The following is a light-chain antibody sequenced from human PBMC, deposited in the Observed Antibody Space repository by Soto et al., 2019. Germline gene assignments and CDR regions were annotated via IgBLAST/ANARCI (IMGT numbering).Light chain of an antibody. CDR3: QQYGTSPLT. Sequence: EIVLTQSPGTLSLSPGERATLSCRASQSISSTYLAWYQQKSGQAPRLVIYGASSRASDIPDRFSGSGSGADFTLTISRLEPEDFAVYYCQQYGTSPLTFGGGTKVDIK. CDR2: GAS. CDR1: QSISSTY. J-gene: IGKJ4*01. V-gene: IGKV3-20*01.